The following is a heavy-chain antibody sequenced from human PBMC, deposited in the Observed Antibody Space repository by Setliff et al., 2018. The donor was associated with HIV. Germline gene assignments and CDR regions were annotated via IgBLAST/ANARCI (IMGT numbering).Heavy chain of an antibody. Sequence: SVKVSCKASGGTFSSYAISWVRQAPGQGLEWMGGIIPIFGGTTYARKFQGRVTVTRDTSTTTVYMELSGLRSEDTAVYYCARGQQLPHWGQGTLVTVSS. D-gene: IGHD6-13*01. J-gene: IGHJ4*02. CDR3: ARGQQLPH. V-gene: IGHV1-69*05. CDR1: GGTFSSYA. CDR2: IIPIFGGT.